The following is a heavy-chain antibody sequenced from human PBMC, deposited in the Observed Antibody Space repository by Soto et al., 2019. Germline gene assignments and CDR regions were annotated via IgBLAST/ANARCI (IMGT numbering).Heavy chain of an antibody. CDR1: GFSLTSPGMC. CDR3: ARSIRGPRRFNGMDV. V-gene: IGHV2-70*13. J-gene: IGHJ6*02. CDR2: IERDDDDK. Sequence: SGPTLVNPTETLTLTCTFSGFSLTSPGMCVSWIRQPPGKALEWLALIERDDDDKYYSASLKTRLTISKDTRKNQVVLTMANMDPADTGTYYCARSIRGPRRFNGMDVWGQGTTVTVSS. D-gene: IGHD1-20*01.